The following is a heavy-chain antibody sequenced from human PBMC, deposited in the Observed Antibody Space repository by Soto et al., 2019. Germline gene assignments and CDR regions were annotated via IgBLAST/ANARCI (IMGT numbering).Heavy chain of an antibody. CDR3: AGSFIRYFDWLPDY. J-gene: IGHJ4*02. Sequence: GGSLRLSCAASGFTFSSYSMNWVRQAPGKGLEWVSYISSSSSTIYYADSVKGRFTISRDNAKNSLYLQMNSLRAEDTAVYYCAGSFIRYFDWLPDYWGQGTLVTVSS. D-gene: IGHD3-9*01. CDR1: GFTFSSYS. CDR2: ISSSSSTI. V-gene: IGHV3-48*01.